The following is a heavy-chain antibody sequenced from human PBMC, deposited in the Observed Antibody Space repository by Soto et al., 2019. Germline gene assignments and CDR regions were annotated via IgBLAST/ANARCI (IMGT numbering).Heavy chain of an antibody. J-gene: IGHJ6*01. CDR3: ARHRNWNYAYYYYGMDV. V-gene: IGHV3-74*01. CDR1: VFTFNNYW. D-gene: IGHD1-7*01. CDR2: INSDGSST. Sequence: PWWSLRLSCATSVFTFNNYWMHWVRQAPGKGLVWVSRINSDGSSTTDADSVKGRFTISRDNAKNTLYLQMNSLRAEDTAVYYCARHRNWNYAYYYYGMDVWGQGTTVTVSS.